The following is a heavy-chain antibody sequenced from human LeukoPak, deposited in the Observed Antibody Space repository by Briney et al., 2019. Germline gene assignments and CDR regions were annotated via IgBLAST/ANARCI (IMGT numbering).Heavy chain of an antibody. D-gene: IGHD5-24*01. V-gene: IGHV1-69*05. CDR3: AGVPGDGYLYYFDY. J-gene: IGHJ4*02. Sequence: SVKVSCKASGGTFSSYAISWVRQAPGQGLEWMGGIIPIFGTANYAQKFQGRVTITTDESTSTAYMELSSLRSEDTAVYYCAGVPGDGYLYYFDYWGQGTLVTVSS. CDR1: GGTFSSYA. CDR2: IIPIFGTA.